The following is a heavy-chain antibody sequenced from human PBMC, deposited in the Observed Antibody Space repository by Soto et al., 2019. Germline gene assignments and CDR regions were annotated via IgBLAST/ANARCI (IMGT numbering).Heavy chain of an antibody. V-gene: IGHV4-31*03. CDR3: ARAGGGQRPIDY. Sequence: QVQLQESGPGLVKPSQTLSLTCTVSGGSISSGGYYWSWIRQHPGKGLEWIGYIYYSGSTYYNPSLKRRVTISVDTSKNQFALKLSSVTAADTAVYYCARAGGGQRPIDYWGQGTLVTVSS. CDR2: IYYSGST. D-gene: IGHD2-8*02. J-gene: IGHJ4*02. CDR1: GGSISSGGYY.